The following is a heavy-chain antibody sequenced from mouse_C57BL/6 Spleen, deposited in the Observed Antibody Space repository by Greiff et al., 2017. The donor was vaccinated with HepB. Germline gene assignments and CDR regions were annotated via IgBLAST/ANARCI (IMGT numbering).Heavy chain of an antibody. J-gene: IGHJ4*01. CDR3: ARRTYAMDY. Sequence: EVNLVESGGGLVQPGGSLKLSCAASGFTFSDYYMYWVRQTPEKRLEWVAYISNGGGSTYYPDTVKGRFTISRDNAKNTLYLQMSRLKSEDTAMYYCARRTYAMDYWGQGTSVTVSS. CDR1: GFTFSDYY. CDR2: ISNGGGST. V-gene: IGHV5-12*01.